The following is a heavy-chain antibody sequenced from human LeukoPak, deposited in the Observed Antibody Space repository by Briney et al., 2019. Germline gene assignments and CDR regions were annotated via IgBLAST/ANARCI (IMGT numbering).Heavy chain of an antibody. V-gene: IGHV4-4*07. J-gene: IGHJ4*02. CDR1: GGSISTYY. Sequence: SETLSLTCTVSGGSISTYYWSWVRQPAGEGLEWIGHVYTSGSTYNPSHKSRVTMSVDTSQNQFSLKLNSVTAADTAVYYCARRHYSSGLDYWGQGILVTLSS. D-gene: IGHD6-19*01. CDR2: VYTSGST. CDR3: ARRHYSSGLDY.